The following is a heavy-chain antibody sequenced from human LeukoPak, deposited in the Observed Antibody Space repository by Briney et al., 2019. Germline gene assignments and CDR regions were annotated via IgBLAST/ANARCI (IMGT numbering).Heavy chain of an antibody. CDR1: GFIFSNYW. V-gene: IGHV3-7*01. Sequence: GGSLRLSCAASGFIFSNYWMSWVRQAPGKGLEWVANIKQDGSEKYYVDSVKGRFTISRDNAENSLYLQMNSLRAEDTAVYSCAREGGYGDYEFDYWGQGTLVTVSS. J-gene: IGHJ4*02. CDR3: AREGGYGDYEFDY. D-gene: IGHD4-17*01. CDR2: IKQDGSEK.